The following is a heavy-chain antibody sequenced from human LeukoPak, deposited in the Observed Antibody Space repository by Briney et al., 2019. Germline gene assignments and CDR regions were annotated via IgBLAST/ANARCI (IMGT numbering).Heavy chain of an antibody. J-gene: IGHJ4*02. CDR1: GGSFSGYY. D-gene: IGHD2-2*01. CDR3: ARATTYCSSTSCLEMATRGADFDY. V-gene: IGHV4-34*01. Sequence: SETLPLTCAVYGGSFSGYYWSWIRQPPGKGLEWIGETNHSGSTNYNPSLKSRVTISVDTSKNQFSLKLSSVTAADTAVYYRARATTYCSSTSCLEMATRGADFDYWGQGTLVTVSS. CDR2: TNHSGST.